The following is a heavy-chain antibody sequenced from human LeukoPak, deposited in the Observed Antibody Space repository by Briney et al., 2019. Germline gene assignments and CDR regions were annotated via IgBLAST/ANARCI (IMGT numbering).Heavy chain of an antibody. Sequence: GASVKVSCKASGYTFTSYGISWVRQAPGQGLEWMGWISAYNGNTNYAQKLQGRVTMTTDTSTSTAYMELRSLRSDDTAVYYCARHIEFEYSSPFDYWGQGTLVTVSS. CDR3: ARHIEFEYSSPFDY. J-gene: IGHJ4*02. D-gene: IGHD6-6*01. CDR1: GYTFTSYG. V-gene: IGHV1-18*01. CDR2: ISAYNGNT.